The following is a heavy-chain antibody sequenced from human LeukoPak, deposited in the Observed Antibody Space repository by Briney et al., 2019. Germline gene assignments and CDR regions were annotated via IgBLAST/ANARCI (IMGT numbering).Heavy chain of an antibody. D-gene: IGHD3-10*01. CDR1: GGNLSRYV. CDR2: INPNSGGT. Sequence: ASVKVSCKASGGNLSRYVITWVRQAPGQGLEWMGWINPNSGGTNYAQKFQGRVTMTRDTSISTAYMELSRLRSDDTAVYYCARGDYYGSGSYSSHYFDYWGQGTLVTVSS. CDR3: ARGDYYGSGSYSSHYFDY. V-gene: IGHV1-2*02. J-gene: IGHJ4*02.